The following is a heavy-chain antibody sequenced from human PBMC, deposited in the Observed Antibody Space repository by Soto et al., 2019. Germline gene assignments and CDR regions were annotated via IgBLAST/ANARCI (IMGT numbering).Heavy chain of an antibody. J-gene: IGHJ3*01. Sequence: VGSLRLSNVVSGFTFSDYHMSWVRKAPGSGPEWITAMSGSGSTIFYAEAVKGRFSISRDNAKNSLYLQMNSLRDEDTALYFCARDPAYCGGDCLGAFDLWVPGTTVIV. V-gene: IGHV3-11*01. CDR2: MSGSGSTI. D-gene: IGHD2-21*02. CDR1: GFTFSDYH. CDR3: ARDPAYCGGDCLGAFDL.